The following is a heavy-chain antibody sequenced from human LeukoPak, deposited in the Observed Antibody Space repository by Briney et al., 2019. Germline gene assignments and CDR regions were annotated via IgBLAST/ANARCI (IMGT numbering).Heavy chain of an antibody. D-gene: IGHD3-3*01. Sequence: SETLSLTCTVSGGSISSSSYYWGWIRQPQGKGLEWIGSIYYSGSTYYNPSLKSRVTISVDTSKNQFSLKLSSVTAADTAVYYCARDYDFWSGYYDYYYMDVWGKGTTVTVSS. CDR3: ARDYDFWSGYYDYYYMDV. J-gene: IGHJ6*03. CDR2: IYYSGST. V-gene: IGHV4-39*07. CDR1: GGSISSSSYY.